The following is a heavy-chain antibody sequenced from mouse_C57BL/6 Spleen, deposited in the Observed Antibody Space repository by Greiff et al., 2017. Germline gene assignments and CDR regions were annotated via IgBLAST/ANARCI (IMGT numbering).Heavy chain of an antibody. CDR3: TRGDRFAWFAY. CDR1: GYTFTSYW. J-gene: IGHJ3*01. Sequence: VQLKESGTVLARPGASVKMSCKTSGYTFTSYWMHWVKQRPGQGLEWIGAIYPGNSDTSYNQKFKGKAKLNAVTSASTAYMEFSSLTNEDSAVYYCTRGDRFAWFAYWGQGTLVTVSA. V-gene: IGHV1-5*01. CDR2: IYPGNSDT.